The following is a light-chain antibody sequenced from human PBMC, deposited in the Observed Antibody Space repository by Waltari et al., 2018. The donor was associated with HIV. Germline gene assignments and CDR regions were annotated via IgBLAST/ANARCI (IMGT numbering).Light chain of an antibody. CDR3: QQYYSHPRT. CDR2: SAS. J-gene: IGKJ2*01. Sequence: DIVLTQSPDSLTVSLVERATINCMASQSILFSTPNSNVLAWYQQKPGHPPKLLISSASGRRSGVPDRFSGAGSGTDFTLTITSLQAEDVAVYYCQQYYSHPRTFGQGTKLEI. V-gene: IGKV4-1*01. CDR1: QSILFSTPNSNV.